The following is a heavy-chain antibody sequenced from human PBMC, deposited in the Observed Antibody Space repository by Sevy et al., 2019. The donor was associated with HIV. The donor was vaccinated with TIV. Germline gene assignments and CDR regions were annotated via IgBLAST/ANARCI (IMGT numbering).Heavy chain of an antibody. CDR1: GFTFDDYA. V-gene: IGHV3-9*01. CDR3: GTGRWQLLRNWFDP. Sequence: GGSLRLSCAASGFTFDDYAMHWVRQAPGKGLEWVSGISWNSGSIGYADSVKGRFTISRDNAKNSLYLQMNSLRAEDTALYYCGTGRWQLLRNWFDPWGQGTLVTVSS. D-gene: IGHD2-15*01. CDR2: ISWNSGSI. J-gene: IGHJ5*02.